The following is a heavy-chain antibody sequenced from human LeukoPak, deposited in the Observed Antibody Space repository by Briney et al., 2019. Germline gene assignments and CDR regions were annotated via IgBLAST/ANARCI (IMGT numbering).Heavy chain of an antibody. J-gene: IGHJ6*03. CDR1: GFTFSSYT. Sequence: PGGSLRLSCAASGFTFSSYTMNWVRQAPGKGLEWVSSISSGSSFIYYADSVKGRSTISRDSAKNSLYLQMNSLRAEDTSVYYCARDDHYLSYYYMDVWGKGTTVTVSS. V-gene: IGHV3-21*01. CDR3: ARDDHYLSYYYMDV. CDR2: ISSGSSFI.